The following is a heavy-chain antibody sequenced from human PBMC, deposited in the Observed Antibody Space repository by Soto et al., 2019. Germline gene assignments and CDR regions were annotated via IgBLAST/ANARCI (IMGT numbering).Heavy chain of an antibody. J-gene: IGHJ6*02. Sequence: ASVKVSCKASGDTFTSYGISWVRQAPGQGLEWMGWISAYNGNTNYAQKLQGRVTMTTDTSTSTAYMELRSLRSDDTAVYYCARVGIVVVPANYGMDVWGQGTTVTVSS. CDR3: ARVGIVVVPANYGMDV. V-gene: IGHV1-18*04. CDR2: ISAYNGNT. D-gene: IGHD2-2*03. CDR1: GDTFTSYG.